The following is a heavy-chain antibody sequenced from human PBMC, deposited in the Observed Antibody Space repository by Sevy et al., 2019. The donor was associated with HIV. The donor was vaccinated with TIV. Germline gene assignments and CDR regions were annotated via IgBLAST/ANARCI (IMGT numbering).Heavy chain of an antibody. D-gene: IGHD4-17*01. Sequence: SETMSLTCTVSGGSISSSSYYWGWIRQPPGKGQEWIGNIYYSGSSYYNPSLNSRVTISVVTSKNQFSLKLTSVTAADTAVYYCAGFEYGDYTNLFDPWGQGTLVTVSS. V-gene: IGHV4-39*01. CDR3: AGFEYGDYTNLFDP. CDR2: IYYSGSS. CDR1: GGSISSSSYY. J-gene: IGHJ5*02.